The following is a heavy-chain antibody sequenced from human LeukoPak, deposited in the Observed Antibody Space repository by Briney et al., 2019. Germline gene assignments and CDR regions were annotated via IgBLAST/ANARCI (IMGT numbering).Heavy chain of an antibody. CDR1: GGSFSGYY. Sequence: SKTLSLTCAVYGGSFSGYYWSWIRQPPGKGLEWIGEINHSGSTNYNPSLKSRVTISVDTSKNQFSLKLSSVTAADTAVYYCARWVRITMVRGVINGGWFDPWGQGTLVTVSS. D-gene: IGHD3-10*01. V-gene: IGHV4-34*01. CDR3: ARWVRITMVRGVINGGWFDP. J-gene: IGHJ5*02. CDR2: INHSGST.